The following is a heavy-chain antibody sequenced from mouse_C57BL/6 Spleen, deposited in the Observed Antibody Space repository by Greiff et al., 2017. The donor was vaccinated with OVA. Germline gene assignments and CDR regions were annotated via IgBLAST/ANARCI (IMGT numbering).Heavy chain of an antibody. Sequence: VMLVESGPGLVQPSQSLSITCTVSGFSLTSYGVHWVRQSPGKGLEWLGVIWSGGSTDYNAAFISRLSISKDNSKSQVFFKMNSLQADDTAIYYCARTRDYDDGAWFAYWGQGTLVTVSA. CDR2: IWSGGST. D-gene: IGHD2-4*01. V-gene: IGHV2-2*01. CDR3: ARTRDYDDGAWFAY. CDR1: GFSLTSYG. J-gene: IGHJ3*01.